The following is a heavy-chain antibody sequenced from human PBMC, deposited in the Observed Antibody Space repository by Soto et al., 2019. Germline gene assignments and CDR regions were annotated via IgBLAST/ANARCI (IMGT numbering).Heavy chain of an antibody. D-gene: IGHD5-18*01. CDR1: GFTVDHNY. V-gene: IGHV3-53*01. Sequence: ELQPVESGGGLVQSGESLRLSCVGSGFTVDHNYMSWVRQAPGKGLEWVSCIYINGTTYYADSVKGRFTISKDDSKNTLYLQMNSLRVDDTAVYYCARDLHPRLPHAHNWGQGTLVTVSS. J-gene: IGHJ4*02. CDR3: ARDLHPRLPHAHN. CDR2: IYINGTT.